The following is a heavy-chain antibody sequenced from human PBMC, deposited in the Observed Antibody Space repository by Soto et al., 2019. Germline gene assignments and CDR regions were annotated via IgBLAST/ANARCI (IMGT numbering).Heavy chain of an antibody. CDR1: GCRPSECR. CDR2: ISSSSFTI. V-gene: IGHV3-48*01. Sequence: SSGSLRLPRLSSGCRPSECRMHGVGQVPGRVLEWVSYISSSSFTIHYADSVEGRFAISRDNAKNSLYLQMNSLRAEVTAVYYCARDYNGFWSGHFDYWGQGALVTVSS. J-gene: IGHJ4*02. CDR3: ARDYNGFWSGHFDY. D-gene: IGHD3-3*01.